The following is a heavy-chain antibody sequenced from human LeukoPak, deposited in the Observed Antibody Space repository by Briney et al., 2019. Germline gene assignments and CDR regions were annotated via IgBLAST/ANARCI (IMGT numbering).Heavy chain of an antibody. V-gene: IGHV3-21*01. J-gene: IGHJ5*02. Sequence: PGGSLRLSCAASGFTFSSYGINWVRQAPGKGLEWVSGITPNGGSTYYADSVRGRFTISRDNAKNSLYLQVNSLRAEDTAVYYCARSPTFRGWFDPWGQGTLVTVSS. CDR3: ARSPTFRGWFDP. D-gene: IGHD2/OR15-2a*01. CDR1: GFTFSSYG. CDR2: ITPNGGST.